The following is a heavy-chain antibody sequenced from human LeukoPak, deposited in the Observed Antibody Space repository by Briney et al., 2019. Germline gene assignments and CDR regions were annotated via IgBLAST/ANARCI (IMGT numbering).Heavy chain of an antibody. Sequence: SETLSLTCTVSGGSISYYYWSWIRQSPGKGLEWIGYIYYSGTTNYNPSLKSRVTISVDTSKNQFSLKLSSVTAADTAVYYCARGYYDSSAPLSFDIWGQGTMVTVSS. D-gene: IGHD3-22*01. CDR1: GGSISYYY. V-gene: IGHV4-59*12. CDR2: IYYSGTT. J-gene: IGHJ3*02. CDR3: ARGYYDSSAPLSFDI.